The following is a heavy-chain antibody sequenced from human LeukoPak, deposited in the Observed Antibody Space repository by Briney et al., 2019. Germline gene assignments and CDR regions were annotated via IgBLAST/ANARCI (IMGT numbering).Heavy chain of an antibody. CDR3: TTEYTFGADFFDY. D-gene: IGHD5-18*01. J-gene: IGHJ4*02. Sequence: PGGSLPLSCAASGFTFSNAWMSWVRQAPGKGLEWVGHIKSETDGGTTDYAAPVKGRFTISRDDSRNTLYLQMNSLKSEDTAVYHCTTEYTFGADFFDYWGQGTLVTVSS. V-gene: IGHV3-15*01. CDR1: GFTFSNAW. CDR2: IKSETDGGTT.